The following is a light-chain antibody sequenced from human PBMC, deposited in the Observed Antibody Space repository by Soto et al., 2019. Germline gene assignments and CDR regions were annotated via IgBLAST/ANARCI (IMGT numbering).Light chain of an antibody. J-gene: IGLJ2*01. Sequence: QSALTQPRSVSGSPGQSVTISCTGTSNDVGGYNFVSWYQQHPGKVPKLFIYDVSRRPSGVPDRFSGSKSGNTASLTISGRQAEDDADYYCSSYAGSYTWVFGGGTKLTVL. CDR2: DVS. CDR3: SSYAGSYTWV. CDR1: SNDVGGYNF. V-gene: IGLV2-11*01.